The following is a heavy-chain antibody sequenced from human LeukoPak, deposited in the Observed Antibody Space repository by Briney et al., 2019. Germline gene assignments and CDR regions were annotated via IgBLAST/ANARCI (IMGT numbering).Heavy chain of an antibody. J-gene: IGHJ4*02. CDR3: ARDPPGFSSSSDYYDSSGGDY. Sequence: SGGSLRLSCAASGFTFSSYSMNWVRQAPGKGLEWVSSISSSSSYIYYADSVKGRFTISRDNAKNSLYLQMNSLRAEDTAVYYCARDPPGFSSSSDYYDSSGGDYWGQGTLVTVSS. CDR1: GFTFSSYS. V-gene: IGHV3-21*01. D-gene: IGHD3-22*01. CDR2: ISSSSSYI.